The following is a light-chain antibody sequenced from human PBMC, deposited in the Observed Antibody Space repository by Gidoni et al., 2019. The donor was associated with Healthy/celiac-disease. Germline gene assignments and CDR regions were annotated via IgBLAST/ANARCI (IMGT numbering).Light chain of an antibody. Sequence: SYELTQPPSVSVSPGQTARLTCSGDKLGDKYACWYQQKPGQSPVLVIYQDSKRPSGIPERFSGSNSGNTATLTISGTQAMDEADYYCQAWDSSTARGVFGGGTKLTVL. J-gene: IGLJ2*01. CDR3: QAWDSSTARGV. V-gene: IGLV3-1*01. CDR2: QDS. CDR1: KLGDKY.